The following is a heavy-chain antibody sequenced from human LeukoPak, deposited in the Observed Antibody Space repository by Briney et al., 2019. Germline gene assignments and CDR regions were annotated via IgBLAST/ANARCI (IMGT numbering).Heavy chain of an antibody. V-gene: IGHV1-69*05. J-gene: IGHJ4*02. D-gene: IGHD5-18*01. Sequence: ASVKVSCKASGGTFRSYAISWVRQAPGQGLEWMGRIIPIFGTANYAQKFQGRVTITTDESTSTAYMELSSLRSEDTAVYDCARDWSGYSYGYYFDYWGQGTLVTVSS. CDR1: GGTFRSYA. CDR2: IIPIFGTA. CDR3: ARDWSGYSYGYYFDY.